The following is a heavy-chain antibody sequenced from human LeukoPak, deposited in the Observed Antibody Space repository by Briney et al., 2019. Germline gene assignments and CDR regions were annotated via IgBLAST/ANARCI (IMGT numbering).Heavy chain of an antibody. CDR3: AKFWGTWEPH. Sequence: PGGSLRLSCAASGFTFSDYHMSWIRQASGKGLEWVSYVSSSGGTISYADSVKGRFSISRDNAKKSLYLQLNSLRAEDTAVYYCAKFWGTWEPHWGQGTLVTVSS. V-gene: IGHV3-11*01. CDR1: GFTFSDYH. D-gene: IGHD1-26*01. J-gene: IGHJ4*02. CDR2: VSSSGGTI.